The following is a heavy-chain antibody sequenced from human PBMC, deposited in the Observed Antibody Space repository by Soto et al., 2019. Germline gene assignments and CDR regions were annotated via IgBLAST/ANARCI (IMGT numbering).Heavy chain of an antibody. Sequence: ASVKVSCKASGYTFSSYGISWVRQAPGQGLEWMGGISANFGTTNYAQKLQGRVIVTRDTSTSTAYMELRSLISDDTAVYYCARGRYGDYWGQGALVTVSS. CDR2: ISANFGTT. CDR3: ARGRYGDY. D-gene: IGHD1-1*01. V-gene: IGHV1-18*01. CDR1: GYTFSSYG. J-gene: IGHJ4*02.